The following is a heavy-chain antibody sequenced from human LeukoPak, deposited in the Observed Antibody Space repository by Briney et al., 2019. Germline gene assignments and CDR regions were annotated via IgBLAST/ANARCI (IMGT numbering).Heavy chain of an antibody. D-gene: IGHD6-13*01. CDR1: GFIFNSFS. CDR2: VLSDGNKK. Sequence: GSLRLSCAASGFIFNSFSMHCVRQAPGKGPDWVAAVLSDGNKKYSADSVKGRFTISKDNSRNTLYLQMNSLRADDTAMYYCTRGKAKGQSSSWPFDYWGQGTLVTVSS. J-gene: IGHJ4*02. CDR3: TRGKAKGQSSSWPFDY. V-gene: IGHV3-30-3*01.